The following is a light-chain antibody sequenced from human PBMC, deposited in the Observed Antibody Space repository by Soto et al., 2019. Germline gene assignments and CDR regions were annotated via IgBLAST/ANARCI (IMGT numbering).Light chain of an antibody. V-gene: IGKV3D-7*01. CDR1: QFMSSNY. CDR3: QQDYNLPWT. J-gene: IGKJ1*01. CDR2: GAS. Sequence: ENVMTQSPATLSLSPGGRATPSCRASQFMSSNYLSWYQQKPGQAPRLLIYGASTRATGIPDRFSGSGSETDFTLTISSLQPEDFAVYFCQQDYNLPWTFGHGTKVDIK.